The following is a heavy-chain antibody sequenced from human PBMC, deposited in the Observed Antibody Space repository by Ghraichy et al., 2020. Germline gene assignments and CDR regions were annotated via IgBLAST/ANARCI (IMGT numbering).Heavy chain of an antibody. CDR2: INSDGSTT. CDR3: VGDYVAFDI. Sequence: GESLNISCAASGFTFSSYWMHWVRQAPGKGLVWVSRINSDGSTTDYADSVKGRFTISRDNAKNTLSLQMNSLRAEDTAVYYCVGDYVAFDIWGQGTVVTVSS. CDR1: GFTFSSYW. D-gene: IGHD4-17*01. V-gene: IGHV3-74*01. J-gene: IGHJ3*02.